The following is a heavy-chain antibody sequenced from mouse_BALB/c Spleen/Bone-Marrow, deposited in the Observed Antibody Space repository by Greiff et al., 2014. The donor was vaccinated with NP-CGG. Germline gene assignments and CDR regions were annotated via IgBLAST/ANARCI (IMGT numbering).Heavy chain of an antibody. J-gene: IGHJ2*01. CDR2: ISSGSSTV. CDR1: GFTFSSFG. CDR3: ARSGSSSGYFDY. D-gene: IGHD1-1*01. V-gene: IGHV5-17*02. Sequence: DVQLVESGGGLGQPGGSRKLSCAASGFTFSSFGMHWVRQAPEKGLEWVAYISSGSSTVYYADKVMGRFTISRDNPKNTLFLQMTSLRSEDTAMYYCARSGSSSGYFDYWGQGTTLTVSS.